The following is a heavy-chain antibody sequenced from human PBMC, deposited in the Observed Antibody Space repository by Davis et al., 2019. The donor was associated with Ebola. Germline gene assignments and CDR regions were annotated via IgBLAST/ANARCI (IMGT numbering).Heavy chain of an antibody. CDR3: TRDLELSGGMDV. CDR1: GFTFSGSA. V-gene: IGHV3-7*01. J-gene: IGHJ6*02. D-gene: IGHD3-16*02. CDR2: IKQDGSEK. Sequence: PGGSLRLSCAASGFTFSGSAMHWVRQAPGKGLEWVANIKQDGSEKYYVDSVKGRFTISRDNAKNSLYLQMNSLRAEDTAVYYCTRDLELSGGMDVWGQGTTVTVSS.